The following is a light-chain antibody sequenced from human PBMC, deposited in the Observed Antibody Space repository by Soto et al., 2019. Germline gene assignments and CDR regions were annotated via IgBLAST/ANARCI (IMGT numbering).Light chain of an antibody. CDR1: QSVSSY. V-gene: IGKV3-11*01. CDR3: QQCKDWPLT. CDR2: DAS. J-gene: IGKJ4*01. Sequence: IVLTQSPATLSLSPGERATLSCRASQSVSSYLAWYQQKPGQAPRLLIYDASSRATGIPDRFSGGGSGTDFTLTISSLQSEGFAVYYCQQCKDWPLTFGGGTKVDIK.